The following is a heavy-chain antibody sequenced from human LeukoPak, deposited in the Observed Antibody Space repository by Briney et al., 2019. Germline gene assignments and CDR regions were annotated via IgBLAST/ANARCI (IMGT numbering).Heavy chain of an antibody. CDR3: ARVAGWHWFDP. CDR2: IRPSGDNT. CDR1: GFTFSSYW. Sequence: GGSLRLPCAASGFTFSSYWMSWVRRAPGRGLEWVSSIRPSGDNTYYGDSVKGRFTISRDNSKNTVYLQMNNMRVDDTAVYYCARVAGWHWFDPWGQGTLVTVSS. V-gene: IGHV3-23*01. J-gene: IGHJ5*02. D-gene: IGHD6-19*01.